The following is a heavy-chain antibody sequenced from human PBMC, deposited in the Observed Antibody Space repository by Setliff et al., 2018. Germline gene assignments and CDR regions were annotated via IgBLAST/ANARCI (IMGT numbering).Heavy chain of an antibody. D-gene: IGHD2-2*01. J-gene: IGHJ5*02. CDR3: ARAGYELGQYNWFDP. Sequence: SETLSLTCTVSGGSIGMTNPYWSWIRQPPGKGLELIGDISYSGSTNYNPSLNSRVTISRDTSKNQFSLKLISVTAAATAVYYCARAGYELGQYNWFDPWGQGTLVTVSS. CDR2: ISYSGST. CDR1: GGSIGMTNPY. V-gene: IGHV4-59*08.